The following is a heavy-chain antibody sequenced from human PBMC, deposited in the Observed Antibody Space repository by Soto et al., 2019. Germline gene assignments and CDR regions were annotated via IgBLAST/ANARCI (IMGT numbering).Heavy chain of an antibody. J-gene: IGHJ1*01. CDR1: GFTCSSYG. D-gene: IGHD6-19*01. V-gene: IGHV3-33*01. CDR2: IWYDGSNK. Sequence: QVQLVESGGGVVQPGRSLRLSCAASGFTCSSYGMHWVRQAPGKGLEWVAVIWYDGSNKYYADSVKGRFTISRDNSKNTLYLQMNSLRAEDTAVYYCARPAGQWLARRTEYFQHWGQGTLVTVSS. CDR3: ARPAGQWLARRTEYFQH.